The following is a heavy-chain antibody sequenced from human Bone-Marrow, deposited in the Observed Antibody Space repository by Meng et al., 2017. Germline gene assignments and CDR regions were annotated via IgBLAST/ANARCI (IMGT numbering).Heavy chain of an antibody. CDR2: IKSKTDGGTT. J-gene: IGHJ6*02. V-gene: IGHV3-15*01. CDR1: GFTFSNAW. D-gene: IGHD2-8*01. CDR3: ARDDCTNGVCYGDGHGQYYYYGMDV. Sequence: GESLKISCAASGFTFSNAWMSWVRQAPGKGLEWVGRIKSKTDGGTTDYAAPVKGRFTISRDDSKNTLYLQMNSLRAEDTAVYYCARDDCTNGVCYGDGHGQYYYYGMDVWGQGTTVTVSS.